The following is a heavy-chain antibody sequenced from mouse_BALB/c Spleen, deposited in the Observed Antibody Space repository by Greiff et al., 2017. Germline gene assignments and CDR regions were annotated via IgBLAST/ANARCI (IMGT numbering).Heavy chain of an antibody. CDR3: ARGATATSFDY. D-gene: IGHD1-2*01. J-gene: IGHJ2*01. CDR2: IYPGSGNT. CDR1: GYTFTDYY. Sequence: QVQLKQSGAELARPGASVKLSCKASGYTFTDYYINWVKQRTGQGLEWIGEIYPGSGNTYYNEKFKGKATLTADKSSSTAYMQLSSLTSEDSAVYFCARGATATSFDYWGQGTTLTVSS. V-gene: IGHV1-77*01.